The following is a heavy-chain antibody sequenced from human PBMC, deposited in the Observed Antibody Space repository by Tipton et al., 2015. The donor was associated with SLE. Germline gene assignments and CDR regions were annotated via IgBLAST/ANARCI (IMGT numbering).Heavy chain of an antibody. CDR1: GGSFSGYY. V-gene: IGHV4-34*09. J-gene: IGHJ5*01. CDR2: IYYTGST. D-gene: IGHD2-2*01. Sequence: TLSLTCAVYGGSFSGYYWSWIRQPPGEGLEWIGEIYYTGSTSYNPSLESRVTISVDTSKNQFSLRLTSVTAADSAVYFCARAPDLPAAYDSWGQGTLVTVSS. CDR3: ARAPDLPAAYDS.